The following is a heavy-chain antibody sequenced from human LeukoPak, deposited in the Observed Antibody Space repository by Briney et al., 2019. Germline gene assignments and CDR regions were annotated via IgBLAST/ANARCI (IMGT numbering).Heavy chain of an antibody. D-gene: IGHD2-2*02. Sequence: GGSLRLSCAASGFTFRNYSMNWVRQAPGKGLEWVSGISDSGGTTDYADSVKGRFAISRDNSNNTLYLQMNSLRAEDTAVYYCAKARSGSSSSRYNYWGQGTLVTVSS. V-gene: IGHV3-23*01. CDR2: ISDSGGTT. CDR3: AKARSGSSSSRYNY. J-gene: IGHJ4*02. CDR1: GFTFRNYS.